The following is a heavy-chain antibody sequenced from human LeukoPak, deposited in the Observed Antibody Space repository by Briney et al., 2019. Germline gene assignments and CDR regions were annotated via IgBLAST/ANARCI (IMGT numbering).Heavy chain of an antibody. CDR1: GYTFTTYD. Sequence: APVKVSCKASGYTFTTYDISWVRQAPGQGLEWMGWINTHTGSTNYAQNLQGRVTTTTDTSTSTAYMELRSLRSDDTAVYYCARPGLSGFGNDNWFDPWGQGTLVTVSS. V-gene: IGHV1-18*01. D-gene: IGHD3-3*01. CDR2: INTHTGST. J-gene: IGHJ5*02. CDR3: ARPGLSGFGNDNWFDP.